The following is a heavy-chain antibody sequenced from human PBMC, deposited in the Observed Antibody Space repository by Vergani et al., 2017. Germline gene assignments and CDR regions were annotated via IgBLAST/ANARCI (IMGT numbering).Heavy chain of an antibody. CDR1: GFTFSGYW. D-gene: IGHD6-13*01. Sequence: EVHLVESGGGLVQPGGSLRLSCAASGFTFSGYWMHWVRQAPGKGLVWVSRVNSDGGDTTYADAVKGRFTISRDNAKNTLYLQMNSLRAEDTAVYYCVRVGLSGGAAADFDYWGQGTLVTVSS. V-gene: IGHV3-74*01. CDR2: VNSDGGDT. J-gene: IGHJ4*02. CDR3: VRVGLSGGAAADFDY.